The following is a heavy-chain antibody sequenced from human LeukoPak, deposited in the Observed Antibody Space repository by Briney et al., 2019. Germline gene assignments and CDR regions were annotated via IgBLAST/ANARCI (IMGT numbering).Heavy chain of an antibody. Sequence: SETLSLTCTVSGGSLKSYYWSWIRQPLGKGLEWIGYIYYSGSINYKPSLKSRVTISVNTTRNQFSLKPTSVTAADTAIYCCARGLGLNWFDTWGQGTLVTVSS. V-gene: IGHV4-59*01. J-gene: IGHJ5*02. CDR2: IYYSGSI. CDR3: ARGLGLNWFDT. D-gene: IGHD3/OR15-3a*01. CDR1: GGSLKSYY.